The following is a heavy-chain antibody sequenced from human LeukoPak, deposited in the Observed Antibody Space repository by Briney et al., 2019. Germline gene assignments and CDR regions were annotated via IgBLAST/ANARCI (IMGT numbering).Heavy chain of an antibody. J-gene: IGHJ5*02. D-gene: IGHD2-2*01. CDR3: ARAGCSSTSCYVWGNWFDP. CDR2: ISYDGSNK. CDR1: GFTFSSYA. V-gene: IGHV3-30*04. Sequence: GRSLRLSCAASGFTFSSYAMHWVRQAPGKGLEWVAVISYDGSNKYYADSVKGRFTISRDNSKNTLYLQMNSLRAEDTAVYYCARAGCSSTSCYVWGNWFDPWGQRTLVTVSS.